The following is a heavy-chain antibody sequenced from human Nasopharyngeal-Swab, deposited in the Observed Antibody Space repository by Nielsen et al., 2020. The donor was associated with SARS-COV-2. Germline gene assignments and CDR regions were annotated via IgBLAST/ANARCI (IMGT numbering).Heavy chain of an antibody. D-gene: IGHD5-18*01. CDR2: IYSGGST. CDR1: GFTVSSNY. J-gene: IGHJ6*02. CDR3: ARDRVDTAMVHYYYYGMDV. V-gene: IGHV3-53*04. Sequence: SLKISCAASGFTVSSNYMSWVRQAPGKGLEWVSVIYSGGSTYYADSVKGRFTISRHNSKNTLYLQMNSLRAEDTAVYYCARDRVDTAMVHYYYYGMDVWGQGTTVTVSS.